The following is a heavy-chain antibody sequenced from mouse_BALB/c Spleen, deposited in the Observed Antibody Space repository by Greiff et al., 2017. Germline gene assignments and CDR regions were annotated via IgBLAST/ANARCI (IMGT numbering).Heavy chain of an antibody. D-gene: IGHD4-1*02. Sequence: EVQLQESGGGLVQPGGSRKLSCAASGFTFSSFGMHWVRQAPEKGLEWVAYISSGSSTIYYADTVKGRFTISRDNPKNTLFLQMTSLRSEDTAMYYCARFNWDDAMDYWGQGTSVTVSS. CDR3: ARFNWDDAMDY. V-gene: IGHV5-17*02. CDR1: GFTFSSFG. J-gene: IGHJ4*01. CDR2: ISSGSSTI.